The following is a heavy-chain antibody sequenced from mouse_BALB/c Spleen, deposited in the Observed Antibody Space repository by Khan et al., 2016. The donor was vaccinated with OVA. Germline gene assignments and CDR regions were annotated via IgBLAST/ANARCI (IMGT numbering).Heavy chain of an antibody. V-gene: IGHV1-7*01. J-gene: IGHJ1*01. CDR2: INPSSGYS. D-gene: IGHD2-13*01. CDR3: ARRSFYGDHWYFDV. Sequence: QVRLQQSGAELANPGASVKMSCKSSGYTFSVYWIYWLKQRPGQGLEWIGYINPSSGYSDYNQRFKDKATLTADKSSTTAYMQLSSLTSEDSGVYFCARRSFYGDHWYFDVWGAGTTVTVS. CDR1: GYTFSVYW.